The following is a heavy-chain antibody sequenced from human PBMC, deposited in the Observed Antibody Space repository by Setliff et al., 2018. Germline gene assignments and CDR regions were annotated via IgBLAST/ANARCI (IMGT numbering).Heavy chain of an antibody. D-gene: IGHD3-10*01. CDR3: ARTERVAGTYYSMDV. CDR1: GFSLRTNGMC. J-gene: IGHJ6*02. V-gene: IGHV2-70*17. CDR2: IDWDDDK. Sequence: SGPTLVNPTQTLTLTCTFSGFSLRTNGMCVNFIRQPPGKALEWLARIDWDDDKFYSPSLETRLTISKETSKNQVVLTMTNVDPTDTATYYCARTERVAGTYYSMDVWGQGTTVTVSS.